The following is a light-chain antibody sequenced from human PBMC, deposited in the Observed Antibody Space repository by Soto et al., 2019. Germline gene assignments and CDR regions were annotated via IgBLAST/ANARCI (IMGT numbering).Light chain of an antibody. J-gene: IGLJ3*02. CDR1: SSDVGSYNF. CDR3: STSSSTSTTWV. Sequence: QSVLTQPASVSGSPGQSIAISCTGTSSDVGSYNFVSWYQQHPGKAPQLLIYAVTNRPSGVSDRFSGSKSGNTASLTISGLQAEDEADYYCSTSSSTSTTWVFGGGTKLTVL. V-gene: IGLV2-14*01. CDR2: AVT.